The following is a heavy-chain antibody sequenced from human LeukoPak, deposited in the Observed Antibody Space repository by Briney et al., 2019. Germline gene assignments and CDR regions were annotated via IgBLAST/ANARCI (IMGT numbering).Heavy chain of an antibody. Sequence: PSETLSLTCTVSGPSITTYYCSWIRQPPGKGLEYIGQIHSSGSANYNPSLKSRVAMSLDASKNQFSLTVSSVTAADTAIYYCARDILDVGATHYFDYWGQGSLLTVSS. D-gene: IGHD1-26*01. CDR1: GPSITTYY. J-gene: IGHJ4*02. CDR3: ARDILDVGATHYFDY. CDR2: IHSSGSA. V-gene: IGHV4-59*01.